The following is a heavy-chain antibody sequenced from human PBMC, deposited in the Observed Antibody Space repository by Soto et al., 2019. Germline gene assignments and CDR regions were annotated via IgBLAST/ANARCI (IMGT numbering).Heavy chain of an antibody. D-gene: IGHD2-21*02. Sequence: SETLSLTCTVSGGSIISGGYYWSWIRQHPGKGLEWIGYIYYSGSTYYNPSLKSRVTISVDTSKNQFSLKLSSVTAADTAVYYCARGRDCGGDCYLGMDVWGQGTTVTVSS. V-gene: IGHV4-31*02. CDR2: IYYSGST. CDR1: GGSIISGGYY. CDR3: ARGRDCGGDCYLGMDV. J-gene: IGHJ6*02.